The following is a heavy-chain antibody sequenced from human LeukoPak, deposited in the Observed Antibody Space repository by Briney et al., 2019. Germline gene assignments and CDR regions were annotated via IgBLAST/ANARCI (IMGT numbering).Heavy chain of an antibody. Sequence: PGGSLRLSCATFGFAFSDYWMTWVRQVPGKGLEWVANINREGNEKYCVDSVKGRFTISRDNAKNSVDLQMDSLRVEDTAVYYCARVGTWELQRVFDFWGQGTLVTVSS. J-gene: IGHJ4*02. CDR3: ARVGTWELQRVFDF. CDR1: GFAFSDYW. CDR2: INREGNEK. V-gene: IGHV3-7*01. D-gene: IGHD1-26*01.